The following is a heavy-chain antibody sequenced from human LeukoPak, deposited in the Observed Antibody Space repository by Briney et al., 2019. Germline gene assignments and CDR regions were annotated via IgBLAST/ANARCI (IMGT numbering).Heavy chain of an antibody. V-gene: IGHV3-53*01. CDR1: GFTVSSYY. Sequence: GGSLRLSCSASGFTVSSYYMSWLRQAPGKGLEWVSVIYSGGGTYYAASVKGRFTISRDNSKNTLYLQMNSLSADDTAVYFCARAVQIGSGWDAFDVWGRGTKVTVSS. CDR3: ARAVQIGSGWDAFDV. D-gene: IGHD6-19*01. J-gene: IGHJ3*01. CDR2: IYSGGGT.